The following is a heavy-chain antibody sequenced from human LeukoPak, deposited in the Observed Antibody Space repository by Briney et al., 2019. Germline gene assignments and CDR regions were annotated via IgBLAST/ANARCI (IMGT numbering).Heavy chain of an antibody. CDR3: ARDRDYYDSSGYKGDAFDI. V-gene: IGHV4-30-4*01. CDR2: IYYSGST. Sequence: PSQTLSLTCTVSGGSISSGDCYWSWIRQPPGKGLEWIGYIYYSGSTYYNPSLKSRVTISVDTSKNQFSLKLSSVTAADTAVYYCARDRDYYDSSGYKGDAFDIWGQGTMVTVSS. CDR1: GGSISSGDCY. J-gene: IGHJ3*02. D-gene: IGHD3-22*01.